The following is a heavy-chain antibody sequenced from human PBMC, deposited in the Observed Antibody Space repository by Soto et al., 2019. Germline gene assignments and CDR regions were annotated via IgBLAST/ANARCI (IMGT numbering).Heavy chain of an antibody. Sequence: SETLSLTCSVSSGSISGSYWSWIRQSPGKGLEWLGYVYYTGSTNYSPSLRSRVSISVDTSKNEFSLRLSSVTAADTAVYFCARSVAVPGAHIDYWGQGTQVMVSS. J-gene: IGHJ4*02. V-gene: IGHV4-59*01. D-gene: IGHD6-19*01. CDR1: SGSISGSY. CDR3: ARSVAVPGAHIDY. CDR2: VYYTGST.